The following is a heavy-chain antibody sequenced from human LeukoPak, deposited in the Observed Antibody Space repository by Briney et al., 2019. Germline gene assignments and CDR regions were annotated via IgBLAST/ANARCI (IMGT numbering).Heavy chain of an antibody. V-gene: IGHV1-18*01. D-gene: IGHD2-2*01. CDR1: GYTFTSYG. CDR3: ARAGYCSSTSCCQDYYYYGMDV. CDR2: ISAYNGNT. Sequence: GASVKVSCKASGYTFTSYGISWVRQAPGQGLEWMGWISAYNGNTNYAQRLQGRVTMTTDTSTSTAYMELRSLRSDDTAVYYCARAGYCSSTSCCQDYYYYGMDVWGQGTTVTVSS. J-gene: IGHJ6*02.